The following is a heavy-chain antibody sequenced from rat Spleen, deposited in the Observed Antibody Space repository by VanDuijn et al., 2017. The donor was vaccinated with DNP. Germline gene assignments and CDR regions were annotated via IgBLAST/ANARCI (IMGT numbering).Heavy chain of an antibody. CDR1: GFTFSDYY. V-gene: IGHV5-29*01. CDR3: AGRPPPTRGPFDY. J-gene: IGHJ3*01. D-gene: IGHD1-4*01. Sequence: EVQLVESDGGLVQPGRSLKLSCAASGFTFSDYYMAWVRRAPTKGLEWVATISSYGNEIYYRDSVKGRFTISRDNAKSTLYLQMDSLRSEDTATYYCAGRPPPTRGPFDYWGQGTLVTVSS. CDR2: ISSYGNEI.